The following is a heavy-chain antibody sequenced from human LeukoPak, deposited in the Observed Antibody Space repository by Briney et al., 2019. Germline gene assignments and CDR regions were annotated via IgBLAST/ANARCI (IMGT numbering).Heavy chain of an antibody. Sequence: GGSLRLSCAASGFTFSNSWMSWVRQAPGKGLEWVATIRPDGSAQYYVDSVKGRFTISRDNAKNSLFLQINSLRAEDTAVYYCANGGTYSSGPWGQGTLVTVSS. CDR2: IRPDGSAQ. CDR3: ANGGTYSSGP. V-gene: IGHV3-7*01. D-gene: IGHD3-22*01. J-gene: IGHJ5*02. CDR1: GFTFSNSW.